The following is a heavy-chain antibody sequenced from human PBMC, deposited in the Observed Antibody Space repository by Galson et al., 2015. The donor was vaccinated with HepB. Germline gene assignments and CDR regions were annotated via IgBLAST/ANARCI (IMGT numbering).Heavy chain of an antibody. Sequence: SVKVSCKASGYTFTSYVISWVRQAPGQGLEWLGRISGYNGHTNYAQNLQNKVTITTDTSTSTAYLELRRLKSDDTAIYYCARGGTGSDYWGQGTLVTVSS. CDR3: ARGGTGSDY. D-gene: IGHD6-19*01. CDR1: GYTFTSYV. V-gene: IGHV1-18*04. CDR2: ISGYNGHT. J-gene: IGHJ4*02.